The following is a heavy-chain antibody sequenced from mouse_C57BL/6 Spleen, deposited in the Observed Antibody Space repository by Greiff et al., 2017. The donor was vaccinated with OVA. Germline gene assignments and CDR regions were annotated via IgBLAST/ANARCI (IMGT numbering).Heavy chain of an antibody. V-gene: IGHV1-5*01. CDR1: GFPFTSYW. CDR3: KRRAYWSAMDY. CDR2: IYPGNSDT. D-gene: IGHD2-10*01. J-gene: IGHJ4*01. Sequence: EVQLQQSGTVLARPGASVKLSCKTSGFPFTSYWLHWVKQRPEQGLEWIGAIYPGNSDTSYNPKFQGKAKLTAVTTASTAYMWLSSLTNAVSAVYSWKRRAYWSAMDYWGQGTSVTVSA.